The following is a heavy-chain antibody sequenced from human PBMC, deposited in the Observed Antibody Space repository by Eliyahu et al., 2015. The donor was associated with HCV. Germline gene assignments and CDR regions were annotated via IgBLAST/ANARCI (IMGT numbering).Heavy chain of an antibody. D-gene: IGHD3-3*01. Sequence: QMQLVQSGPEVXKPGXSVKVSCKASGFTFTSSAVQWVRQARGQRLEWIGWIVVGSGNTNYAQKFQERVTITRDMSTSTAYMELSSLRSEDTAVYYCAAEYYDFWSGYLDYGMDVWGQGTTVTVSS. CDR2: IVVGSGNT. CDR3: AAEYYDFWSGYLDYGMDV. V-gene: IGHV1-58*01. J-gene: IGHJ6*02. CDR1: GFTFTSSA.